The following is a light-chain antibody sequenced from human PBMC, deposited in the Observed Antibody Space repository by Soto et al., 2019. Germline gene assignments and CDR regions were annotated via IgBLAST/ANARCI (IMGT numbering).Light chain of an antibody. CDR2: AAS. CDR1: QDIEDY. CDR3: QQYHSYPLT. J-gene: IGKJ4*01. V-gene: IGKV1-16*02. Sequence: DIQMTQSPSSLSASVVDTVTITLRASQDIEDYLDWFQQSPVKAPKSLIFAASGVQSGVPSKFIGTGSRTDFTLTISSLQAEDVATYFCQQYHSYPLTFGGGTKVDI.